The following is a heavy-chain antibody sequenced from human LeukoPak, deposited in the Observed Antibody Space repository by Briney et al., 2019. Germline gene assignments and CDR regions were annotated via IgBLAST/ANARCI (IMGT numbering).Heavy chain of an antibody. Sequence: SETLSLTCTVSGGSISSGGYYWSWIRQHPGKGLEWIGYIYYSGSTYYNPSLKSRVTISVDTSKNQFSLKLSSVTAADTAVYYCARERGGNARVDGWRRAPKFDYWGQGTLVTVSS. CDR2: IYYSGST. D-gene: IGHD4-23*01. J-gene: IGHJ4*02. CDR1: GGSISSGGYY. V-gene: IGHV4-31*03. CDR3: ARERGGNARVDGWRRAPKFDY.